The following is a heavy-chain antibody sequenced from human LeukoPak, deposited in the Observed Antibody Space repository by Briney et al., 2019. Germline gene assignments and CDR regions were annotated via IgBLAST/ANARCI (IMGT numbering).Heavy chain of an antibody. J-gene: IGHJ4*02. CDR3: ARDMGSYYDILTGYHTYFDY. CDR2: ISSSSSYI. V-gene: IGHV3-21*01. CDR1: GFTFSSYS. Sequence: GGSLRHSCAASGFTFSSYSMNWLRQAPGKGLEWVSSISSSSSYIYYADSVKGRFTISRDNAKNSLYLQMNSLRAEDTGVYYCARDMGSYYDILTGYHTYFDYWCQGTLVTVSS. D-gene: IGHD3-9*01.